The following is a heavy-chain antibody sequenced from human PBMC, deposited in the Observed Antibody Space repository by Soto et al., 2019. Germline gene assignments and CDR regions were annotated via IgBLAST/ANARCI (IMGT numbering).Heavy chain of an antibody. CDR2: INHSGST. V-gene: IGHV4-34*01. CDR3: ARSSWELLRYYYYGMDV. D-gene: IGHD1-26*01. Sequence: SETLSLTCAVYGGSFSGYYWSWIRQPPGKGLEWIGEINHSGSTNYNPSLKSRVTISVDTSKNQFSLKLSSVTAADTAVYYCARSSWELLRYYYYGMDVWGQGPTVNVS. CDR1: GGSFSGYY. J-gene: IGHJ6*02.